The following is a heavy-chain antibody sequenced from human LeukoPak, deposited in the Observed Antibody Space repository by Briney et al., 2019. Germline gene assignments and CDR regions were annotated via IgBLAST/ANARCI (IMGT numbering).Heavy chain of an antibody. CDR3: ARDLKRSGFDY. J-gene: IGHJ4*02. V-gene: IGHV3-21*01. CDR2: SSSSSSYI. CDR1: GFTFSSYS. Sequence: GGSLRLSCAASGFTFSSYSMNWVRQAPGKGLEWVSSSSSSSSYIYYADSVKGRFTISRDNAKNSLYLQMDSLRAEDTAVYYCARDLKRSGFDYWGQGTLVTVSS. D-gene: IGHD5-24*01.